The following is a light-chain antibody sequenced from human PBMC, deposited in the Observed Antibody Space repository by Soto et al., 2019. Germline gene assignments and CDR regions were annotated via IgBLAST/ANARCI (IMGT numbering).Light chain of an antibody. J-gene: IGKJ1*01. V-gene: IGKV1-5*03. CDR2: KES. CDR1: QSISSW. Sequence: DIQMTQSPSTLSASVGDRVTITCRASQSISSWLAWYQQKPGKDPKLLIYKESSLESGAPSRFSGSGSGTEFTLTLSSLQPDDFATYYRQQYNTYWTFGQGTKVDI. CDR3: QQYNTYWT.